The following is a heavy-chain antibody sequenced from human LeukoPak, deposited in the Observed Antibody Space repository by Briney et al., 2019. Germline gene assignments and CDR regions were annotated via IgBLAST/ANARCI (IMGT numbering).Heavy chain of an antibody. CDR3: AKDPYYFDY. V-gene: IGHV3-30*02. CDR2: IRYDGSNK. J-gene: IGHJ4*02. Sequence: GGSLRLSCAASGFTFRTYGMHWVRQAPGKGLEWMAFIRYDGSNKFYADSVKGRFTVSRDNSKNTLYLQMSSLRPEDTAVYYCAKDPYYFDYWGQGTLVTVSS. CDR1: GFTFRTYG.